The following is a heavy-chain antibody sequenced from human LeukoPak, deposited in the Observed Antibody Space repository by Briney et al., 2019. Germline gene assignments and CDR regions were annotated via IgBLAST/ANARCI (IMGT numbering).Heavy chain of an antibody. CDR3: ARDPTHSSDRYEYFDY. J-gene: IGHJ4*02. D-gene: IGHD6-19*01. CDR2: NSAWNDDT. V-gene: IGHV1-18*01. CDR1: VYAVTRHI. Sequence: ASVKVSCKAAVYAVTRHIISWVRRAPGQGLEWMGWNSAWNDDTNYAQNFQGRITMTTDASTTTAYMELRSLPSDEWALYCSARDPTHSSDRYEYFDYWGQGTLVTVSS.